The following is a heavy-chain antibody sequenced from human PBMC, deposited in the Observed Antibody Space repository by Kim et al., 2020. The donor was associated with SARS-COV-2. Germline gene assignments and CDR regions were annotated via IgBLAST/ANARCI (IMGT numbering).Heavy chain of an antibody. V-gene: IGHV4-31*02. CDR3: ARGRITIFGVVTEFDY. D-gene: IGHD3-3*01. Sequence: SRKSRVTISVETSKNQFSLKLSSVTAADTAVYYCARGRITIFGVVTEFDYWGQGTLVTVSS. J-gene: IGHJ4*02.